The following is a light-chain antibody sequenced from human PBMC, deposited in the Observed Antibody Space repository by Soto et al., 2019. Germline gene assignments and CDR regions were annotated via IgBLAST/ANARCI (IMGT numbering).Light chain of an antibody. V-gene: IGKV3-11*01. J-gene: IGKJ5*01. Sequence: EIVLTQSPATLSLSPGERATLSCRASQTFSSHLAWYQQKPGQAPRLLIYDASKRATGIPARFSGRGSGTDFPLTISSLEPEDFAVYYCQQLSNWPPVITFGQGTRLEIK. CDR1: QTFSSH. CDR2: DAS. CDR3: QQLSNWPPVIT.